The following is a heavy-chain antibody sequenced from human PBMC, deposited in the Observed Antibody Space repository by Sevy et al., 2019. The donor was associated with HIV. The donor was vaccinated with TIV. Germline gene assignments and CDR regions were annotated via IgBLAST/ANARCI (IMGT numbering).Heavy chain of an antibody. CDR3: VRDDRDGYFEY. CDR2: INPDSGGP. V-gene: IGHV1-2*02. Sequence: ASVKVSCKASGYTFTGYYMHWMRQAPGQGLEWMGWINPDSGGPIYAPKFQGRVTLTRDTSVSTAYMDLSRLKSDDTAVYYCVRDDRDGYFEYWGQGTPVTVSS. CDR1: GYTFTGYY. J-gene: IGHJ4*02.